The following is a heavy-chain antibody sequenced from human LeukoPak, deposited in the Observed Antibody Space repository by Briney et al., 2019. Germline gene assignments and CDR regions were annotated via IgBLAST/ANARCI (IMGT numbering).Heavy chain of an antibody. V-gene: IGHV1-2*02. Sequence: ASVKVSCKASGYTFTGYYMHWVRQAPGQGLEWMGWINPNSGGTNYAQKFQGRVTMTRDTSISTVYMELSRLRSDDTAVYYCARDTPNKRGYSYGFDYWGQGTLVTVSS. D-gene: IGHD5-18*01. CDR1: GYTFTGYY. CDR2: INPNSGGT. J-gene: IGHJ4*02. CDR3: ARDTPNKRGYSYGFDY.